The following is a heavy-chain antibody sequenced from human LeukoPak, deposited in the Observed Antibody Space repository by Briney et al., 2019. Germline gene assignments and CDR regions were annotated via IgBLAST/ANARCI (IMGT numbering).Heavy chain of an antibody. CDR3: ARDPAHYSNWFDP. D-gene: IGHD4-11*01. V-gene: IGHV4-59*12. CDR2: VYYTGST. Sequence: SETLSLTCSVSGGSISNYYYWPWIRQPPGKGLGWIGYVYYTGSTNFNPSLKSRVTMSVDTSKNQFSLKLSSVTAADTAVYYCARDPAHYSNWFDPWGQGTLVTVSS. J-gene: IGHJ5*02. CDR1: GGSISNYY.